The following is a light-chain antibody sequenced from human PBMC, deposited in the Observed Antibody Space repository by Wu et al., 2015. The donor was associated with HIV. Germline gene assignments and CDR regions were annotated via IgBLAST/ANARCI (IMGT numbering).Light chain of an antibody. CDR3: QQYGSSPGT. V-gene: IGKV3-20*01. Sequence: EIVLTQSPGTLSLSPGERATLSCRASHSVSSSYLAWYQRKPGQAPRLLIYGASSRATGIPDRFSGSGSGTDFTLTISRLEPEDFAVYYCQQYGSSPGTFGPGTKVHIK. CDR2: GAS. CDR1: HSVSSSY. J-gene: IGKJ3*01.